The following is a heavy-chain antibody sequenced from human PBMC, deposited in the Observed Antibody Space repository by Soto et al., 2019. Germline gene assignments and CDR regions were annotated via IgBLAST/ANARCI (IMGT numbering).Heavy chain of an antibody. D-gene: IGHD4-4*01. J-gene: IGHJ6*02. CDR2: IYYTGST. CDR3: ARNPAVTISNYYTMDV. Sequence: SETLSLTCTVSGGSISSGDYFWSWIRQPPGKGLEWIGYIYYTGSTYYTPPLRSRATIEVDTSKGQFPLSLTSVTAADTAIYYCARNPAVTISNYYTMDVWGQGTTVTVSS. CDR1: GGSISSGDYF. V-gene: IGHV4-30-4*01.